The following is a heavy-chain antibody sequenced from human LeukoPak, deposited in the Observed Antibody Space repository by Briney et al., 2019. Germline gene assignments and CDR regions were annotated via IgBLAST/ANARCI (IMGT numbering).Heavy chain of an antibody. CDR2: INHSGST. CDR1: GGSISSYY. V-gene: IGHV4-34*01. CDR3: ARVGHCSSTSCYQARRFDP. J-gene: IGHJ5*02. Sequence: PSETLSLTCTVSGGSISSYYWSWIRQPPGKGLEWIGEINHSGSTNYNPSLKSRVTISVDTSKNQFSLKLSSVTAADTAVYYCARVGHCSSTSCYQARRFDPWGQGTLVTVSS. D-gene: IGHD2-2*01.